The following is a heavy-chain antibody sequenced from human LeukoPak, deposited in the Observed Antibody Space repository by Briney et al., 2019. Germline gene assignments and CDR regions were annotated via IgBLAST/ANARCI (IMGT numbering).Heavy chain of an antibody. Sequence: GGSLRLSCAASGFTFSSYAMSWVRQAPGKGLEWVSVICGGTTYSTDSVKGRFTLSRDNSRNTVFLQMNSLRAEDTAMYYCARVVSGIYDYNWGQGTLVTVPS. CDR3: ARVVSGIYDYN. J-gene: IGHJ4*02. D-gene: IGHD3-16*01. V-gene: IGHV3-66*01. CDR1: GFTFSSYA. CDR2: ICGGTT.